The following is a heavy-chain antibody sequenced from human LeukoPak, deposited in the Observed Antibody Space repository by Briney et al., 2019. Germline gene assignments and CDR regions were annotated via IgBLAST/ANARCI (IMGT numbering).Heavy chain of an antibody. V-gene: IGHV3-21*01. Sequence: GGALLLSSAAAGFTFSSYAMNWGRPAPGKGLEWVSSISSSSSYMYYSDYVKGRFTISRENTKNSLYMQVNSLRAEDTAVYYCARGGYSSSLYHDSWGQGTLVTVSS. D-gene: IGHD6-13*01. CDR1: GFTFSSYA. J-gene: IGHJ4*02. CDR3: ARGGYSSSLYHDS. CDR2: ISSSSSYM.